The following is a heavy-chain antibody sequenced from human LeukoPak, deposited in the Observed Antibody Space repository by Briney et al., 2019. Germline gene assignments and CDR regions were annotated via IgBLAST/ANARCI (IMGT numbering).Heavy chain of an antibody. CDR3: ARHDRGGLDAFDI. V-gene: IGHV3-30-3*01. D-gene: IGHD3-16*01. Sequence: GKSLRLSCAASGFTFSGYPIHWVRQAPGKGLEWVAVISYDGSNKYYADSVKGRFTISRDNSKNTLYLQMNSLRAEDTAVYYCARHDRGGLDAFDIWGQGTMVTVSS. CDR2: ISYDGSNK. J-gene: IGHJ3*02. CDR1: GFTFSGYP.